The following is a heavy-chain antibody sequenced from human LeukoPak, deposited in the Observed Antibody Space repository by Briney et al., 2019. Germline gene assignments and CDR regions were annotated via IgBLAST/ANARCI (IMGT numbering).Heavy chain of an antibody. CDR2: IYPRDGST. V-gene: IGHV1-46*01. CDR3: ARDHEAFDY. J-gene: IGHJ4*02. Sequence: RASVKVSCKASGYSFTSNYIHWVRQAPGQGLEWMGMIYPRDGSTSYAQKFQGRVTVTRDTSTSTVHMELSGLRSEDTAVYYCARDHEAFDYWGQGTLVTVSS. CDR1: GYSFTSNY.